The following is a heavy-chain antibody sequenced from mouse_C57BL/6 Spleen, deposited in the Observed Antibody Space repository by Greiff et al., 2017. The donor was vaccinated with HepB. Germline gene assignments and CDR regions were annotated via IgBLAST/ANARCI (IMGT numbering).Heavy chain of an antibody. Sequence: QVHVKQSGPELVRPGVSVKISCKGSGYTFTDYAMHWVKQSHAKSLEWIGVISTYYGDASYNQKFKDKATMTVDKSSSTAYMELARLTSEDSAVYYCARVGLRGYYFDYWGQGTTLTVSS. CDR2: ISTYYGDA. CDR1: GYTFTDYA. D-gene: IGHD1-1*01. J-gene: IGHJ2*01. CDR3: ARVGLRGYYFDY. V-gene: IGHV1-67*01.